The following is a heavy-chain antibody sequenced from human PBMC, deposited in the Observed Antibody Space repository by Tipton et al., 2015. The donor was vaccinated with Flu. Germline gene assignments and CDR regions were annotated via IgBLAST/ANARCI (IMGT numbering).Heavy chain of an antibody. CDR1: GFTVSSNY. CDR3: AKDRRERYYDSSGCLDY. Sequence: SLRLSCAASGFTVSSNYMSWVRQAPGRGLEWVSVIYSGGSTYYADSVKGRFTISRDNSKNTLYLQMNSLRAEDTAVYYCAKDRRERYYDSSGCLDYWGQGTLVTVSS. CDR2: IYSGGST. D-gene: IGHD3-22*01. J-gene: IGHJ4*02. V-gene: IGHV3-53*01.